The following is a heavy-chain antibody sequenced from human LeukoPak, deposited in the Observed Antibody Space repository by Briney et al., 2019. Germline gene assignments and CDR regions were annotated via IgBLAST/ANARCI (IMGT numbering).Heavy chain of an antibody. V-gene: IGHV3-73*01. D-gene: IGHD1-26*01. Sequence: GGSLKLSCAASGFTFSGSAMHWVRQASGKGLEWVGRIRSKANSYATAYAASVKGRFTISRDDSKNTAYLQMNSLKTEDTAVYYCTRPPGGELPFDYWGQGTLVTVSS. J-gene: IGHJ4*02. CDR3: TRPPGGELPFDY. CDR1: GFTFSGSA. CDR2: IRSKANSYAT.